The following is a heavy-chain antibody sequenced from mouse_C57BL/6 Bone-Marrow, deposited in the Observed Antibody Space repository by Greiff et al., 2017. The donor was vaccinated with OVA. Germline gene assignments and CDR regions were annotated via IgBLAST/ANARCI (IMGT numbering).Heavy chain of an antibody. J-gene: IGHJ4*01. Sequence: QVQLQQSGAELVRPGASVTLSCKASGYTFTDYEMHWVKQTPVHGLEWIGAIDPETGGTAYNQKFKGKAILTADKSSSTAYMELRSLTSEDSAVYYCTRSGGNYDYYAMDYWGQGTSGTVSS. CDR3: TRSGGNYDYYAMDY. CDR2: IDPETGGT. V-gene: IGHV1-15*01. D-gene: IGHD2-1*01. CDR1: GYTFTDYE.